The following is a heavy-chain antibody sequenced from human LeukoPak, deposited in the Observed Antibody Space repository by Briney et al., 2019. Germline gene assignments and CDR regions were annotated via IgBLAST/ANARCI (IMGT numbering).Heavy chain of an antibody. CDR1: GGSISTSNYY. Sequence: KSSETLSLTCTVSGGSISTSNYYWGWIRQPPGKGLEWIGNIFYSGSTYYSPSLKRRVTISVDTSKNQFSLKLSFVTAADTAVYYCAKGQWLPTNWFDPWGQGTLVTVSS. V-gene: IGHV4-39*07. D-gene: IGHD6-19*01. J-gene: IGHJ5*02. CDR3: AKGQWLPTNWFDP. CDR2: IFYSGST.